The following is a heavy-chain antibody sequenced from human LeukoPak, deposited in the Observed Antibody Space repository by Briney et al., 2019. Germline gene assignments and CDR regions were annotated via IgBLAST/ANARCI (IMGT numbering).Heavy chain of an antibody. CDR2: ISSGGSTI. J-gene: IGHJ6*02. Sequence: PGGSLRLSCAGSGWTFSDYFMSWIRQAPGKGLEYVAYISSGGSTIYYADSVKGRFTISRHNAKNSLYPQLNSLRAEDTAVYYCARVPREPDSGNTTPMDVWGQGTTVTVSS. D-gene: IGHD1-1*01. V-gene: IGHV3-11*01. CDR3: ARVPREPDSGNTTPMDV. CDR1: GWTFSDYF.